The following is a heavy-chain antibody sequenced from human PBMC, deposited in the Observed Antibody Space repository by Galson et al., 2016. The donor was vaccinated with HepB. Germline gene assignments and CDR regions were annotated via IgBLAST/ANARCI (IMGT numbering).Heavy chain of an antibody. CDR2: ITRGGDAT. D-gene: IGHD3-16*01. J-gene: IGHJ4*02. CDR1: GFSFSNSG. V-gene: IGHV3-23*01. CDR3: GKHGGFDY. Sequence: SLRLSCAASGFSFSNSGMSWVRQAPGRGLEWVSGITRGGDATHYADFVKGRFTISRDNSKNTLYLYMNNLTAGGTAIYYCGKHGGFDYWGQGALVTVSS.